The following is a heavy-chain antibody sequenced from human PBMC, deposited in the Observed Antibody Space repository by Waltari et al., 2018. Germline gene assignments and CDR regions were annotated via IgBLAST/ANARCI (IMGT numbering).Heavy chain of an antibody. CDR1: GGSISSSSYY. J-gene: IGHJ4*02. CDR3: AGESGYYSLTFDY. CDR2: IYYSGIT. V-gene: IGHV4-39*07. Sequence: QLQLQESGPGLVKPSETLSLTCTVSGGSISSSSYYWGWIRQPPGKGLEWIGSIYYSGITYYNPSLKSRVTISVDTSKNQFSLKLSSVTAADTAVYYCAGESGYYSLTFDYWGQGTLVTVSS. D-gene: IGHD3-22*01.